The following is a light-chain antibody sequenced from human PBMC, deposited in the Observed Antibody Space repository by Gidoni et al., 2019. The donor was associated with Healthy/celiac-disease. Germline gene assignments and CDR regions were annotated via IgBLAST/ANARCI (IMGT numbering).Light chain of an antibody. CDR2: GAS. CDR3: QQYRSSPQLT. J-gene: IGKJ4*01. CDR1: QSVSSSY. V-gene: IGKV3-20*01. Sequence: EIVLTQSPGTLSLSPGERATLSCRASQSVSSSYLAWYQQKPGQAPRLLIYGASSRATGIPDSFSGSGSGTDFTLTISRLEPEDFAVYYCQQYRSSPQLTFGGGTKVEIK.